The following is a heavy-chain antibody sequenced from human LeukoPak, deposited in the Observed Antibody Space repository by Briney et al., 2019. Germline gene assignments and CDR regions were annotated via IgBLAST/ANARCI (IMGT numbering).Heavy chain of an antibody. J-gene: IGHJ5*02. CDR2: MNPNSGNT. Sequence: ASVKVSCKASGYTFTSYDINWVRQATGQGLEWMGWMNPNSGNTGYAQKFQGRVTMTRNTSISTAYMELNSLRSEDTAVYYCARLVHLLWFGELSNNWFDPWGQGTLVTVSS. CDR3: ARLVHLLWFGELSNNWFDP. CDR1: GYTFTSYD. V-gene: IGHV1-8*01. D-gene: IGHD3-10*01.